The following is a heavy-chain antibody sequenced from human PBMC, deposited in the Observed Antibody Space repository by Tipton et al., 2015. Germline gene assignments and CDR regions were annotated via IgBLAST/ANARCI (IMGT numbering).Heavy chain of an antibody. CDR2: LYFSGST. J-gene: IGHJ4*02. Sequence: LRLSCTVSGGSISSSSYYWAWIRQPPGKGLEWIGSLYFSGSTYYNPSLKSRVTISIDRFKNQFSLKLSSVTAADTAVYYCAGPRGMPAIFGLPWDYYFDYWGQGTPVTVSS. V-gene: IGHV4-39*01. D-gene: IGHD3-3*01. CDR3: AGPRGMPAIFGLPWDYYFDY. CDR1: GGSISSSSYY.